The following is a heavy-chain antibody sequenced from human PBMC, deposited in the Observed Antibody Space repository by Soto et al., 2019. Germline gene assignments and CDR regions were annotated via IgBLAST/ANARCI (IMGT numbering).Heavy chain of an antibody. J-gene: IGHJ2*01. CDR1: GFTFSNAW. V-gene: IGHV3-15*01. CDR3: TTGPTTVVTPKELSYWYFDL. Sequence: EVQLVESGGGLVKPGGSLRLSCAASGFTFSNAWMSWVRQAPGKGLEWVGRIKSKTDGGTTDYAAPVKGRFTISRDDSKNTLYLQMNSLKTEDTAVYYCTTGPTTVVTPKELSYWYFDLWGRGTLVTVSS. D-gene: IGHD4-17*01. CDR2: IKSKTDGGTT.